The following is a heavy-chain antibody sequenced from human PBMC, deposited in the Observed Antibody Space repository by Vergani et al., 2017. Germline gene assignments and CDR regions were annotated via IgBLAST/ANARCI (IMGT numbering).Heavy chain of an antibody. J-gene: IGHJ6*02. V-gene: IGHV1-69*13. CDR2: IIPIFGTA. D-gene: IGHD3-22*01. Sequence: VQSGDEVKKPGASVKVSCKTSGGTFSSYVISWVRQAPGQGLEWMGGIIPIFGTANYAQKFQGSVTITADESTSTAYLELSSLRSEDTAVDYCAGGILYYYDTSVYPGGMDVWGQGTTVTVSS. CDR3: AGGILYYYDTSVYPGGMDV. CDR1: GGTFSSYV.